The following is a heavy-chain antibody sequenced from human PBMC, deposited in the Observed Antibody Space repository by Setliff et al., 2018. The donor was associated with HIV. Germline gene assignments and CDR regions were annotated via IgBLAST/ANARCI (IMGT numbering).Heavy chain of an antibody. CDR3: ARVPSGAAGLVRAGFYF. CDR2: INPGNGNT. Sequence: ASVKVSCKASGYTFTNYAIHWVRQAPGQRLEWMGWINPGNGNTKYSQKFEGRVTVTTDTSTNTTYMELRGLRSDDTATYYCARVPSGAAGLVRAGFYFWGQGTLVTVSS. V-gene: IGHV1-3*01. D-gene: IGHD6-25*01. J-gene: IGHJ4*01. CDR1: GYTFTNYA.